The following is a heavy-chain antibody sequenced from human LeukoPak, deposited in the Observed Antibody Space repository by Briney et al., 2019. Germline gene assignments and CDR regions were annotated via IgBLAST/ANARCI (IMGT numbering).Heavy chain of an antibody. CDR1: GGSISSSSYY. J-gene: IGHJ4*02. D-gene: IGHD4/OR15-4a*01. CDR2: IYYSGST. CDR3: ARDLMGASHFDY. V-gene: IGHV4-39*07. Sequence: SETLSLTCTVSGGSISSSSYYWGWIRQPPGKGLEWIGSIYYSGSTYYNPSLKSRVTISVDTSKNQFSLKLSSVTAADTAVYYCARDLMGASHFDYWGQGTLVTVSS.